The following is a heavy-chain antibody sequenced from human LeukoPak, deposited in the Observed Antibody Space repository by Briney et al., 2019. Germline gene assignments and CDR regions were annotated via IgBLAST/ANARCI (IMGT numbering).Heavy chain of an antibody. CDR2: IIPIFGTA. CDR3: ARDHRLTMVRGVTHHWYFDL. D-gene: IGHD3-10*01. V-gene: IGHV1-69*05. Sequence: SVKVSCKASGGTFSSYAISWVRQAPGQGLEWMGRIIPIFGTANYAQKFQGRVTITTDESTSTAYMELSSLRSEDTAAYYCARDHRLTMVRGVTHHWYFDLWGRGTLVTVSS. CDR1: GGTFSSYA. J-gene: IGHJ2*01.